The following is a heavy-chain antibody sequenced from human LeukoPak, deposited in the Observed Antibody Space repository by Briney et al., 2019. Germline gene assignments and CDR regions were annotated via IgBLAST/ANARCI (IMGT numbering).Heavy chain of an antibody. V-gene: IGHV1-2*02. CDR1: GYTFTGYY. CDR3: ARLSGRYSSGWYLHGLISGYFDY. Sequence: ASVKVSCKASGYTFTGYYMHWVRQAPGQGVEWMGWINPNSGGTNYAQKFLGRVTMTRDTSISTAYMELSRLRSDDTAVYYCARLSGRYSSGWYLHGLISGYFDYWVQGTLVTVSS. D-gene: IGHD6-19*01. CDR2: INPNSGGT. J-gene: IGHJ4*02.